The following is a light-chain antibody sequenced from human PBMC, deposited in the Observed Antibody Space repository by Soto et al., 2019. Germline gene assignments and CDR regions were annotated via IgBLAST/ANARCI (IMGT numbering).Light chain of an antibody. Sequence: EIVLTQSPGTLYLSPGERATLSCRASQSVSSSYLAWYQQKPGQAPRLLIYGASSRATGIPDRFSGSGSGTDFTLTMSRLEPEDFAVYYCQQYGSSPWTFGQGTKV. CDR2: GAS. J-gene: IGKJ1*01. V-gene: IGKV3-20*01. CDR3: QQYGSSPWT. CDR1: QSVSSSY.